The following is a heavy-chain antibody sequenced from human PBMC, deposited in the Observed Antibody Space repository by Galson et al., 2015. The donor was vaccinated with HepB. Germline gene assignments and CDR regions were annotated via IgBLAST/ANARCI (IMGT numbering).Heavy chain of an antibody. CDR3: ARLNSGLVGAATHYYFDY. Sequence: CTVSGGSISSYYWSWIRQPPGKGLEWIGYVYYSGSTNYNSSLKSRVTISLDTSKNQFSLKLSSVTAADTAVYYCARLNSGLVGAATHYYFDYWGQGTLVTVSS. CDR2: VYYSGST. D-gene: IGHD1-26*01. V-gene: IGHV4-59*08. J-gene: IGHJ4*02. CDR1: GGSISSYY.